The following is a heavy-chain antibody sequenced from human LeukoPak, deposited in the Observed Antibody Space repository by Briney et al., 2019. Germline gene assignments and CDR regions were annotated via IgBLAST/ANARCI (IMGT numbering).Heavy chain of an antibody. Sequence: GRSLRLSCAASGFTSRNYAMHWVRQAPGEGLEWVAFISYDGSNKYYTDSVQGRFTISRDNSKNTLYLQLSSLRAEDKAVYYCGKDLSASGAVAEDGLDIWGQGTMVTVSS. V-gene: IGHV3-30-3*01. J-gene: IGHJ3*02. D-gene: IGHD6-19*01. CDR2: ISYDGSNK. CDR1: GFTSRNYA. CDR3: GKDLSASGAVAEDGLDI.